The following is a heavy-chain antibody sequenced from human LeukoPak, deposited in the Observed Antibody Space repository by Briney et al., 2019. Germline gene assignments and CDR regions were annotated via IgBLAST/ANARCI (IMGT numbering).Heavy chain of an antibody. D-gene: IGHD1-26*01. V-gene: IGHV4-38-2*02. CDR3: ARHPRRSGSYYGYYYYMDV. CDR2: IYHSGST. Sequence: SETLSLTCTVSGYSISSGYYWGWIRQPPGKGLEWIGSIYHSGSTYYNPSLKSRVTISVDTSKNQFSLKLSSVTAADTAVYYCARHPRRSGSYYGYYYYMDVWGKGTTVTISS. J-gene: IGHJ6*03. CDR1: GYSISSGYY.